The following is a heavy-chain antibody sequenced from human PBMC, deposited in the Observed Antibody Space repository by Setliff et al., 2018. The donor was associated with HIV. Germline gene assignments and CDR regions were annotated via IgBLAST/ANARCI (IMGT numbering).Heavy chain of an antibody. CDR2: IYDSGST. J-gene: IGHJ6*03. CDR3: VRHTRDTSLAHYYYYIDV. V-gene: IGHV4-38-2*01. D-gene: IGHD3-3*01. Sequence: SETLSLTCAVSGYSISSAYYWGWIRQPPGKGLEWIGSIYDSGSTHNNPSLKSRVRISVNTSKNQFSLNVNSVTALDTAVYYCVRHTRDTSLAHYYYYIDVWGKGTTVTVSS. CDR1: GYSISSAYY.